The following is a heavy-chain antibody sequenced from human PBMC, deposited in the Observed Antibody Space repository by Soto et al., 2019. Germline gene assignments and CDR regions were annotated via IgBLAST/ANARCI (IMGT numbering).Heavy chain of an antibody. D-gene: IGHD5-12*01. V-gene: IGHV4-30-2*06. J-gene: IGHJ4*02. CDR3: ARASGGYRLFDY. CDR1: GGSISSGDSS. Sequence: SDTLSLTCAVFGGSISSGDSSSSWIGQSPGKGLQWIGYMYHSGNSIYNPSLKSRVAISIDRSKNQFSLNLTSVTAADTAVYYCARASGGYRLFDYWGQGTLVSVSS. CDR2: MYHSGNS.